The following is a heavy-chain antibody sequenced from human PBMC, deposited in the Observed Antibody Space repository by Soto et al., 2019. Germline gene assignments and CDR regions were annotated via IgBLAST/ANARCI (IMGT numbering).Heavy chain of an antibody. CDR2: IGTAGDT. Sequence: PGGALRLSCAASGFTFSSYDLHWVRQATGKGLEWVSAIGTAGDTYYPGSVKGRFTISRENAKNSLYLQMNSLRAEDTAVYYCESAQPSSAAMLYYYYYYGMDVWGQGTTVTVSS. CDR3: ESAQPSSAAMLYYYYYYGMDV. J-gene: IGHJ6*02. V-gene: IGHV3-13*01. D-gene: IGHD2-2*01. CDR1: GFTFSSYD.